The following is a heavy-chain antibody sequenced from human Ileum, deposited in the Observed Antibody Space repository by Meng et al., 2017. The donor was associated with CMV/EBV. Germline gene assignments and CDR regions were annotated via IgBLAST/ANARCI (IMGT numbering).Heavy chain of an antibody. Sequence: QVHLVQSGAEGKRPGSAVKVFCQASECTLNNYGFHWVRQASGRGLEWMGKIIPVAGLANYAKKFQGRVTITADKATSTVYMELTNLISADTALYYCPRESNIEDWGQGTLVTVSS. CDR1: ECTLNNYG. D-gene: IGHD2/OR15-2a*01. CDR3: PRESNIED. V-gene: IGHV1-69*04. CDR2: IIPVAGLA. J-gene: IGHJ4*02.